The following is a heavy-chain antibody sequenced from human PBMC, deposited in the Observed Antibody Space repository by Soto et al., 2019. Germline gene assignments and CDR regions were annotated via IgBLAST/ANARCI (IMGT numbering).Heavy chain of an antibody. D-gene: IGHD3-3*01. CDR1: GGSISSSSYY. J-gene: IGHJ1*01. CDR3: ASFWSGYSIYFQH. CDR2: VFYSGNT. Sequence: ETLSLTCTVPGGSISSSSYYWGWIRQPPGKGLEWIGSVFYSGNTYYNPSLQSRVTISVDTSKNQFSLKLSSVTAADTAVYYCASFWSGYSIYFQHWGQGTLVTVSS. V-gene: IGHV4-39*01.